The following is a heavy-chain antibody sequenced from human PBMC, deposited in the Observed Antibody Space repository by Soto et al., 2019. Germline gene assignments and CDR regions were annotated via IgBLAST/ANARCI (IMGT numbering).Heavy chain of an antibody. J-gene: IGHJ4*02. CDR3: AREIPYITMVRGGRYFDY. D-gene: IGHD3-10*01. CDR1: GGSVSSGGYY. CDR2: IYYSGST. Sequence: TLSLTCAVSGGSVSSGGYYWSWIRQHPGKGLEWIGYIYYSGSTYYNPSLKSRVTISVDTSKNQFSLKLSSVTAADTAVYYCAREIPYITMVRGGRYFDYWGQGTLVTVSS. V-gene: IGHV4-31*11.